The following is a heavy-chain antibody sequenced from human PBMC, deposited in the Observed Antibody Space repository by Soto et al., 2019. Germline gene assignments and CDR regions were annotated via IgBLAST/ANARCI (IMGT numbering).Heavy chain of an antibody. CDR2: ISASGRDI. J-gene: IGHJ5*02. CDR3: ASSPSASAFAP. Sequence: PGGSLRLSCAASGFTFSFYSMSWVRQAPGKGLEWVAIISASGRDIFYADSVKGRFTISRDNAKNSLYLQMNSLRAEDSAVYYCASSPSASAFAPGGQGTLVTVS. V-gene: IGHV3-21*01. CDR1: GFTFSFYS. D-gene: IGHD3-3*02.